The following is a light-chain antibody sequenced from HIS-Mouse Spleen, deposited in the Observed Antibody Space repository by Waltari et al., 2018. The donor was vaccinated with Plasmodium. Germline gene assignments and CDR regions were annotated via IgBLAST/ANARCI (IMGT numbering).Light chain of an antibody. Sequence: DIQMTQSPFSLSASVVDRVTITCQASQDISNYLNWYQQKPGKAPKLLIYDASNLETGVPSRFSGSGSGTDFTFTISSLQPEDIATYYCQQYDNLPPLFTFGPGTKVDIK. J-gene: IGKJ3*01. V-gene: IGKV1-33*01. CDR3: QQYDNLPPLFT. CDR2: DAS. CDR1: QDISNY.